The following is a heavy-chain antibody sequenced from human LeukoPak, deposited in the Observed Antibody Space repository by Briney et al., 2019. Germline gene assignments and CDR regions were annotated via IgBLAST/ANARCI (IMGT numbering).Heavy chain of an antibody. Sequence: GGSLRLSCSVSGFTFSNYAMHWVRQAPGKGLEYVSGIGSNGGRTYYADSVKGRFTISRDNSKNTMYVQMSTLRAEDTAVYYCAKGGSAGNDAFDIWGQGTMVTVSS. CDR2: IGSNGGRT. CDR3: AKGGSAGNDAFDI. CDR1: GFTFSNYA. D-gene: IGHD1-1*01. J-gene: IGHJ3*02. V-gene: IGHV3-64*05.